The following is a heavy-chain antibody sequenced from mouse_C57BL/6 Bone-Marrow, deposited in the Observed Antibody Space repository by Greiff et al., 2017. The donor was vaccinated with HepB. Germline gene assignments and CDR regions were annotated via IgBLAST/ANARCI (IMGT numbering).Heavy chain of an antibody. CDR1: GFNIKDYY. CDR2: IDPEDGET. J-gene: IGHJ4*01. D-gene: IGHD1-1*01. V-gene: IGHV14-2*01. Sequence: VQLQQSGAELVKPGASVKLSCTASGFNIKDYYMHWVKQRTEQGLEWIGRIDPEDGETKYASKFQGKATITAYTSSNTAYLQLSSLTSEDTAVYYCTSITTVVGMDYWGQGTSVTVSS. CDR3: TSITTVVGMDY.